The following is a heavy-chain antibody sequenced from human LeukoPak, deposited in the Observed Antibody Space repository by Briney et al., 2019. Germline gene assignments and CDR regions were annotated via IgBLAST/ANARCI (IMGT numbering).Heavy chain of an antibody. CDR2: ISTSSSTI. J-gene: IGHJ6*02. CDR1: GFTFSTYS. CDR3: ATDRYCGSASCQYYYYSGLGV. Sequence: GGSLRLSCAASGFTFSTYSMNWVRQAPGKGLEWVSYISTSSSTIYYADSVKGRFTISRDNAKNSLYLQMNSLRAEDTAVYFCATDRYCGSASCQYYYYSGLGVWGQGTTVTVSS. D-gene: IGHD2-2*01. V-gene: IGHV3-48*01.